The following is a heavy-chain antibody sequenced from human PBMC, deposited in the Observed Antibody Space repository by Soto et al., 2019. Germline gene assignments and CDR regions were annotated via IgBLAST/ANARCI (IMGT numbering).Heavy chain of an antibody. CDR1: GYTFTGYY. J-gene: IGHJ4*02. D-gene: IGHD3-22*01. V-gene: IGHV1-2*02. CDR2: INPNSGGT. CDR3: ATTYYYDSSGYLFDY. Sequence: GASVKVSCKASGYTFTGYYMHWVRQAPGQGLEWMGWINPNSGGTNYAQKFQGRVTMTRDTSISTAYMELSRLRSDDTAVYYCATTYYYDSSGYLFDYWGQGTLVTVSS.